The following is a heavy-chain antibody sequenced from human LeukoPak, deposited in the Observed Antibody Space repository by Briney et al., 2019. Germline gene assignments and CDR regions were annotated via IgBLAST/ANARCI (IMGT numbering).Heavy chain of an antibody. V-gene: IGHV1-2*02. D-gene: IGHD3-22*01. CDR3: ARGPDFYDSSCRDY. Sequence: ASVKVSCKASGYTFTGYYMHWVRQAPGQGLEWMGWINPNSGGTNYAQKFQGRVTMTRDTSISTAYMELSRLRSDDRAVYYCARGPDFYDSSCRDYWGQGTLVTVSS. CDR1: GYTFTGYY. J-gene: IGHJ4*02. CDR2: INPNSGGT.